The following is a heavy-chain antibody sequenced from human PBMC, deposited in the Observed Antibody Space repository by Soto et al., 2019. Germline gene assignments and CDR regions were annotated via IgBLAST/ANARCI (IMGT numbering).Heavy chain of an antibody. J-gene: IGHJ4*02. D-gene: IGHD3-22*01. Sequence: GGSLRLSCAASGFTFSSYAMSWVRQAPGKGLEWVSAISGSGGSTYYADSVKGRFTISRDNSKNTLYLQMNSLRAEDTAVYYCAKDRPTYYYDSSGSSPFDYWGQGTLVTVSS. CDR1: GFTFSSYA. CDR3: AKDRPTYYYDSSGSSPFDY. V-gene: IGHV3-23*01. CDR2: ISGSGGST.